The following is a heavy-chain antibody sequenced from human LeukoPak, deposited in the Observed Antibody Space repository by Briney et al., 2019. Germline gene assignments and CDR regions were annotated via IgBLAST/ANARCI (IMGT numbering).Heavy chain of an antibody. D-gene: IGHD5-18*01. CDR2: IFSSGGSP. Sequence: GGSLRLSCKPSGFTFGRHAMYWVRQAPGKGLECVEGIFSSGGSPHYADPVKGRFTISRDNSRNTVYLQINSLRDEDTAVYYCGKTTVGYSSGQKPAWPVDYWGQGTLVTVSS. CDR3: GKTTVGYSSGQKPAWPVDY. CDR1: GFTFGRHA. V-gene: IGHV3-23*01. J-gene: IGHJ4*02.